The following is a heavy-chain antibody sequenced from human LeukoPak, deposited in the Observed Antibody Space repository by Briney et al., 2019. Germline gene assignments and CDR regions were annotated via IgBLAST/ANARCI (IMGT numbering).Heavy chain of an antibody. D-gene: IGHD1-7*01. Sequence: GGSLRPSCAASGFTFSSYEMNWVRQAPGKGLEWVSYISSSGSTIYYADSVKGRFTISRDNAKNSLYLQMNSLRAEDTAVYYCARDHGITGTTIYPLWGQGTLVTVSS. CDR1: GFTFSSYE. CDR3: ARDHGITGTTIYPL. J-gene: IGHJ4*02. CDR2: ISSSGSTI. V-gene: IGHV3-48*03.